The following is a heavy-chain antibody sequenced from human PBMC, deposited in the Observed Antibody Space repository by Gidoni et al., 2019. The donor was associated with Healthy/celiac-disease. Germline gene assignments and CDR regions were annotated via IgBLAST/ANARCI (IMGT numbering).Heavy chain of an antibody. V-gene: IGHV3-23*01. CDR2: ISGSGGST. J-gene: IGHJ4*02. CDR3: AKDKAPYSSGWYMGGY. CDR1: GFTFSSYA. Sequence: EVQLLESGGGLVQPGGALRPSCAASGFTFSSYAMSWVRQAPGKGLAWVSAISGSGGSTYYADSVKGRFTISRDNSKNTLYLQMNSLRAEDTAVYYCAKDKAPYSSGWYMGGYWGQGTLVTVSS. D-gene: IGHD6-19*01.